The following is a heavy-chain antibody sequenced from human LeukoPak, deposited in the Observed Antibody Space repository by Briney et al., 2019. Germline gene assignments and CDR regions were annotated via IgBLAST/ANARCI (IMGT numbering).Heavy chain of an antibody. CDR2: IAYDGSRA. CDR3: TRYNNDHFDY. V-gene: IGHV3-33*01. J-gene: IGHJ4*02. D-gene: IGHD1-14*01. CDR1: GFTFGGYG. Sequence: GGSLRLSCAGSGFTFGGYGMHRFRQTPAKGLDGVAVIAYDGSRAFYADSVKGRFTISRDNSKNAMSVQMDDLRAEDTAVYYCTRYNNDHFDYWGQGTLVTVSS.